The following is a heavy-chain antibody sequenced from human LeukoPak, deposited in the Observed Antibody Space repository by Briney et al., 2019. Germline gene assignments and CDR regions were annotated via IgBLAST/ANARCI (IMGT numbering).Heavy chain of an antibody. J-gene: IGHJ5*02. Sequence: ASVKVSCEASGYTFTSYGISWVRQAPGQGLEWMGWISAYNGNTNYAQKLQGRVTVTTDTSTSTAYMELRSLRSDDTAVYYCARARYSGYDWFDPWGQGTLVTVSS. D-gene: IGHD5-12*01. CDR2: ISAYNGNT. V-gene: IGHV1-18*01. CDR3: ARARYSGYDWFDP. CDR1: GYTFTSYG.